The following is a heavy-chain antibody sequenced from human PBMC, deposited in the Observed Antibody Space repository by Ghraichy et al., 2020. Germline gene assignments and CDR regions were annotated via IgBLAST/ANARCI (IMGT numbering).Heavy chain of an antibody. Sequence: SETLSLTCTVSGGSISSSSYYWGWIRQPPGKGLEWIGSIYYSGSTYYNPSLKSRVTISVDTSKNQFSLKLSSVTAADTAVYYCARLGDFWSGSGYFDYWGQGTLVTVSS. CDR3: ARLGDFWSGSGYFDY. CDR1: GGSISSSSYY. D-gene: IGHD3-3*01. V-gene: IGHV4-39*01. J-gene: IGHJ4*02. CDR2: IYYSGST.